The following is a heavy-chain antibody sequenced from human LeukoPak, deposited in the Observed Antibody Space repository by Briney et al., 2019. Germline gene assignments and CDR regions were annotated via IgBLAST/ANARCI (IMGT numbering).Heavy chain of an antibody. CDR1: GGSLSSSSYY. Sequence: SETLSLTCTVSGGSLSSSSYYWGWLRQPPGKGLEWIASIYYSGSTYYNPSLKSRVTISVDTSKKQFSLNLSSVTAADTAVYYCARVAGLRYYMDAWGKGTTVTVSS. D-gene: IGHD6-13*01. V-gene: IGHV4-39*07. CDR2: IYYSGST. J-gene: IGHJ6*03. CDR3: ARVAGLRYYMDA.